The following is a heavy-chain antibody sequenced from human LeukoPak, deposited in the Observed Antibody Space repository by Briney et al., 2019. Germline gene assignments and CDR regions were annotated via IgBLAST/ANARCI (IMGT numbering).Heavy chain of an antibody. CDR1: GFXFNDAW. CDR2: IKRKTDGGTT. CDR3: TTDTRRVVVPK. V-gene: IGHV3-15*01. Sequence: GGSLRLSCAASGFXFNDAWMSWVRQAPGEGLEWVGRIKRKTDGGTTDYAAPVKGRFTISRDDSKTSLYLQMNNLKTEDTAVYYCTTDTRRVVVPKWGQGTLVTVSS. J-gene: IGHJ4*02. D-gene: IGHD2-15*01.